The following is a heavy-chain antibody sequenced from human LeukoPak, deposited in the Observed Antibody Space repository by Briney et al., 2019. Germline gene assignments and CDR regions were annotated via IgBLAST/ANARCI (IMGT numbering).Heavy chain of an antibody. Sequence: ASVKVSCKASGYTFTGYYMHWVRQAPGQGLEWMGWINPNSGGTNYAQKFQGRVTMTRDTSISTAYMELSRLRSDDTAVYYCARVYYIRKFGTDYGGNLPDYWGQGTLVTVSS. D-gene: IGHD4-23*01. CDR3: ARVYYIRKFGTDYGGNLPDY. CDR1: GYTFTGYY. V-gene: IGHV1-2*02. J-gene: IGHJ4*02. CDR2: INPNSGGT.